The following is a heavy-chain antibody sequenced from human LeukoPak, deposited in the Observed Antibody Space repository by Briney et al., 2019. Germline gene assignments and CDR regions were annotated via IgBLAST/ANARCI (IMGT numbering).Heavy chain of an antibody. CDR3: ARSLILPGYCLDY. J-gene: IGHJ4*02. V-gene: IGHV3-48*01. CDR2: ISSSSGIM. CDR1: GFTFSNYN. Sequence: GGSLRLSCAASGFTFSNYNMNWVRQAPGNRLEWVSYISSSSGIMYYADSGKGRFTISRDNAKNSLSLQMNSLRAEDTAVYYCARSLILPGYCLDYWGQGTLVTVSS. D-gene: IGHD3-9*01.